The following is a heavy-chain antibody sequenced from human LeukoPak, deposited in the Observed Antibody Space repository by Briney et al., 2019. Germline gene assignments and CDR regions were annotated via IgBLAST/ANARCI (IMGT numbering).Heavy chain of an antibody. CDR1: GGSFSGYY. J-gene: IGHJ4*02. D-gene: IGHD2-15*01. CDR2: INHTGST. Sequence: PSETLSLTCAVYGGSFSGYYWSWIRQPPGKGLEWIGEINHTGSTNYNPSLNSRVTISADTSKNKFSLKLRSVTAADTAVYYCARRRTRYCSGGSCYRYYFDYWGQGTLVTVSS. CDR3: ARRRTRYCSGGSCYRYYFDY. V-gene: IGHV4-34*01.